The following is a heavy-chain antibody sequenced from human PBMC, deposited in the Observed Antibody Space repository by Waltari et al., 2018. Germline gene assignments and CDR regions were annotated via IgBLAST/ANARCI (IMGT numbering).Heavy chain of an antibody. D-gene: IGHD3-16*01. Sequence: EVQLLESGGGLLQPGGSLRLSCTASGFPFSSYAMPWVRQAPGKGLEWVSVISGTGITTYFADSVKGRFTISRDNSKNTLFLQMNSLRDEDTALYYCAKGGSVGVGGDYCMDVWGKGTTVTVSS. CDR1: GFPFSSYA. J-gene: IGHJ6*03. CDR3: AKGGSVGVGGDYCMDV. V-gene: IGHV3-23*01. CDR2: ISGTGITT.